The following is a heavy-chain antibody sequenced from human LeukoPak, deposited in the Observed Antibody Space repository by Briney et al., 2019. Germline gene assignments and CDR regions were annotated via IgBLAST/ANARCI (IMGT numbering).Heavy chain of an antibody. CDR3: ARGWDSSGQMPFLY. Sequence: SVKVSCKASGGTVSSYAISWVRQAPGQGLECMGGIIPIFGTANYAQKFQGRVTITADVSTSTAYMELSSLKSEDTAVYYCARGWDSSGQMPFLYWGQGTLVTVSS. V-gene: IGHV1-69*01. CDR2: IIPIFGTA. CDR1: GGTVSSYA. D-gene: IGHD3-22*01. J-gene: IGHJ4*02.